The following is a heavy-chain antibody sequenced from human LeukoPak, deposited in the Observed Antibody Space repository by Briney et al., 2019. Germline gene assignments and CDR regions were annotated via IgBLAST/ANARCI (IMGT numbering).Heavy chain of an antibody. J-gene: IGHJ6*03. CDR3: ARMSSTEIYYFYYMDV. CDR2: ISNSGVST. CDR1: RFTFSSYA. Sequence: GGSLRLSCAASRFTFSSYAMNWVRQAPGKGLEWVSAISNSGVSTYYAGSVKGRFTISRDNSKNTLYLQVDSLRAEDTAVYYCARMSSTEIYYFYYMDVWGKGTTVTVSS. V-gene: IGHV3-23*01. D-gene: IGHD6-6*01.